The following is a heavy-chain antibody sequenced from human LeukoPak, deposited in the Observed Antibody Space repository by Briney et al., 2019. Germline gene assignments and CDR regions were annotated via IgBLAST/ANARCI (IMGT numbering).Heavy chain of an antibody. CDR3: ARAPSYDILTGYYPA. CDR2: ISYDGSNK. CDR1: GFTFSSYA. D-gene: IGHD3-9*01. Sequence: PGGSLRLSCAASGFTFSSYAMHWVRQAPGKGLEWVAVISYDGSNKYYADSVKGRFTISRDNSKNTLYLQMNSLRAEDTAVYYCARAPSYDILTGYYPAGGQGTLVTVSS. J-gene: IGHJ4*02. V-gene: IGHV3-30*04.